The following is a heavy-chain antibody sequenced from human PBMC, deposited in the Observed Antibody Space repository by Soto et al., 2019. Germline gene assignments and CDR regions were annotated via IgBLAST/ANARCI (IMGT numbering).Heavy chain of an antibody. Sequence: PSETLSLTCAVSGGSISSSNWWSWVRQPPGKGLEWIGEIYHSGSTNYNPSLKSRVTISVDKSKNQFSLKLSSVTAADTAVYYCASAQYLIWSGYAFDIWGQGTMVTVSS. J-gene: IGHJ3*02. CDR1: GGSISSSNW. D-gene: IGHD3-3*01. CDR3: ASAQYLIWSGYAFDI. CDR2: IYHSGST. V-gene: IGHV4-4*02.